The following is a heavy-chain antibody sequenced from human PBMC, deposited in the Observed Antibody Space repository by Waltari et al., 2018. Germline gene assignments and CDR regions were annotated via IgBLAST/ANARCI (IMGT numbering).Heavy chain of an antibody. V-gene: IGHV3-74*01. CDR3: ARGARRPSVTTGWWYFDV. Sequence: QAPGKGRVWFSRRNGDGSSTSYADSVKGRFTISKDNAKNTVYLQMNSLRDEDTDIYYFARGARRPSVTTGWWYFDVWGRGTLVTVSS. D-gene: IGHD4-17*01. CDR2: RNGDGSST. J-gene: IGHJ2*01.